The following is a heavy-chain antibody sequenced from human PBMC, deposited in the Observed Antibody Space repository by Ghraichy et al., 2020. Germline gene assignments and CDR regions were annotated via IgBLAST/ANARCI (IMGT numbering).Heavy chain of an antibody. J-gene: IGHJ6*02. CDR3: ARDFVVAATRYYYYGMDV. CDR2: INPNSGGT. Sequence: ASVKVSCKASGYTFTGYYMHWVRQAPGQGLEWMGWINPNSGGTNYAQKFQGWVTMTRDTSISTAYMELSRLRSDDTAVYYCARDFVVAATRYYYYGMDVWGQGTTVTVSS. CDR1: GYTFTGYY. V-gene: IGHV1-2*04. D-gene: IGHD2-15*01.